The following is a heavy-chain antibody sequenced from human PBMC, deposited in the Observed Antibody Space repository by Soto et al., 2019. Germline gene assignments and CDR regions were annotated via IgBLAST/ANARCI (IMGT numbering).Heavy chain of an antibody. CDR2: ISDGGST. CDR3: ASEAAAGTYCFDY. D-gene: IGHD6-13*01. J-gene: IGHJ4*02. Sequence: SETLSLTCNVSGGSIYTYYWSWLRQSPGKGLEWIGYISDGGSTNYNPSLESRVTISVDTSKNQFSLKLSSVTAADTAVYYCASEAAAGTYCFDYWGQGTLVTVSS. CDR1: GGSIYTYY. V-gene: IGHV4-59*01.